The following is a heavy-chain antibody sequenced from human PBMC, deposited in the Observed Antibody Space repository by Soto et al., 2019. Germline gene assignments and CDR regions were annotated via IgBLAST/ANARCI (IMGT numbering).Heavy chain of an antibody. Sequence: EVQLVESGGGLVQPGESLRLSCAASGFTFSSYWMHWVRQAPGKGLVWVSRINSDGSRTNYADSVKGRFTVSRDNAKNTQYLQMNSLRAEDTAVDYCARVVTGSWNWFDPWGQGTLVTVSS. V-gene: IGHV3-74*01. CDR3: ARVVTGSWNWFDP. CDR2: INSDGSRT. J-gene: IGHJ5*02. D-gene: IGHD6-13*01. CDR1: GFTFSSYW.